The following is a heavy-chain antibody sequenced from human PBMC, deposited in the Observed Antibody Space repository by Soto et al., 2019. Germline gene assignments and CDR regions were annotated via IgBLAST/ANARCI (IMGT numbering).Heavy chain of an antibody. CDR3: ARIGEPTGPDYYYYMAV. D-gene: IGHD3-10*01. J-gene: IGHJ6*03. Sequence: ASVKVSCKASGYTFTSYGISWVRQAPGQGLEWMGWISAYNGNTNYAQKLQGRVTMTTDTSTSTAYMELRSLRSDDTAVYYCARIGEPTGPDYYYYMAVWGKGTTVTVSS. V-gene: IGHV1-18*01. CDR2: ISAYNGNT. CDR1: GYTFTSYG.